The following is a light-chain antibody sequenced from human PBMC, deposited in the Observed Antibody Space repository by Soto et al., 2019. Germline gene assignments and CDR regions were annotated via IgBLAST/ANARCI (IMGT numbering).Light chain of an antibody. Sequence: EMVLTQSPGTLSLSPGERATLSCRASQSVSSSYLAWYQQKPGQAPRLLIYGASSRATGIPDRFSGSGSGTDFTLTISILEPEHFAVYYCQQYGSSLRALTCGGGTKVEIK. V-gene: IGKV3-20*01. CDR2: GAS. CDR1: QSVSSSY. J-gene: IGKJ4*01. CDR3: QQYGSSLRALT.